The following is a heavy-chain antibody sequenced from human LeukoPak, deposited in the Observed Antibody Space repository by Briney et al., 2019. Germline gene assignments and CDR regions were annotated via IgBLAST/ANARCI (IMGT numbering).Heavy chain of an antibody. V-gene: IGHV1-8*01. CDR2: MNPNSGRT. CDR3: ARLSQTPDYYTLGGYYYLGY. J-gene: IGHJ4*02. Sequence: ASVKVSCKASRYTFISYVINWVGAAAGHGLEWMGWMNPNSGRTGYAQKFQGRITMTRDTSINTAYMELTNLRSEDTAIYYCARLSQTPDYYTLGGYYYLGYWGQGTPVTVSS. CDR1: RYTFISYV. D-gene: IGHD3-10*01.